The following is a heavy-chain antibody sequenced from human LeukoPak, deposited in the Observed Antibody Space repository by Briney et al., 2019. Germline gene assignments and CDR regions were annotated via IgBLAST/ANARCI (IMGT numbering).Heavy chain of an antibody. V-gene: IGHV3-23*01. CDR1: GFTFTSFP. CDR2: IGADGVTT. D-gene: IGHD3-10*01. Sequence: PGGSLRLSCAASGFTFTSFPMSWVPRAPGKGLEYLSLIGADGVTTYYADSVKGRFTISRDNSNNTLYLQMNSLRAGDTAVYYCAKTWFGDLEIRFDPWGQGTLVTVSS. CDR3: AKTWFGDLEIRFDP. J-gene: IGHJ5*02.